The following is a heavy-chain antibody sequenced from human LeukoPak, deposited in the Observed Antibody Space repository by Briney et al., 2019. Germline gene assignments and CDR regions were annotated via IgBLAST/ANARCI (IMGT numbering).Heavy chain of an antibody. CDR1: GYTFTGYY. D-gene: IGHD3-10*01. Sequence: GASVKVSCKASGYTFTGYYMHWVRQAPGQGLGWMGRINPNSGGTNYAQKFQGRVTMTRDTSISTAYMELSRLRSDDTAVYYCARDRDGLLWFGESDYWGQGTLVTVSS. V-gene: IGHV1-2*06. CDR2: INPNSGGT. J-gene: IGHJ4*02. CDR3: ARDRDGLLWFGESDY.